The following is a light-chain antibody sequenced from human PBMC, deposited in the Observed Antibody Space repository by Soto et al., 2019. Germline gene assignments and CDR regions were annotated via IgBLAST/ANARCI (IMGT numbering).Light chain of an antibody. V-gene: IGKV1-12*01. CDR1: EDISTW. J-gene: IGKJ5*01. Sequence: DIQMTQSPSSVSASVGDRVTITCRSSEDISTWLAWYQQKPGKAPKLLIYAASSLQSGVPSRFSGSGSGIDFTLTISSLQPEDFATYYCQHADSFPLITFGQGTRLEI. CDR3: QHADSFPLIT. CDR2: AAS.